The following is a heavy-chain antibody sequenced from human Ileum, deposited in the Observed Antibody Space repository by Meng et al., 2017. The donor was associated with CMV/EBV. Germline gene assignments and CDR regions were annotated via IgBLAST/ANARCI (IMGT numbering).Heavy chain of an antibody. CDR2: IKPDGTEK. CDR1: GFTFSNFW. Sequence: GESLKISCKGSGFTFSNFWMGWLRQAPGKGLEWVANIKPDGTEKHYVDSVRGRFTISRDNAKNSLYLQMNRLTDDDMAVYFCTKDGEGISVSWGQGTLVTVSS. D-gene: IGHD2-15*01. V-gene: IGHV3-7*01. J-gene: IGHJ5*02. CDR3: TKDGEGISVS.